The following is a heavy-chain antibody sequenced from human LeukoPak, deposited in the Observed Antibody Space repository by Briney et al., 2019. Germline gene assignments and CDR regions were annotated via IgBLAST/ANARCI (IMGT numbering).Heavy chain of an antibody. D-gene: IGHD6-19*01. V-gene: IGHV4-59*02. Sequence: SETLSLTCTVSDDSVTMYYWTWIRQPPGKGLEWIGYIYYSGSTNYNPSLKSRVTISVDTSKNQFSLKLSSVTAADTAVYYCARDSQWQNAFDIWGQGAMVTVSS. CDR1: DDSVTMYY. J-gene: IGHJ3*02. CDR3: ARDSQWQNAFDI. CDR2: IYYSGST.